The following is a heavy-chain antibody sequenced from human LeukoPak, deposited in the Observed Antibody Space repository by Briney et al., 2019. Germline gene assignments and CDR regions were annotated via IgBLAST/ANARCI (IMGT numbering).Heavy chain of an antibody. V-gene: IGHV1-69*01. CDR3: ARRPPYYSLEHYGMDV. D-gene: IGHD3-16*01. CDR2: IIPIFGTA. CDR1: GGTFSSYA. J-gene: IGHJ6*01. Sequence: SVKVSCKASGGTFSSYAISWVRQAPGQGLEWMGGIIPIFGTANYAQKFQGRVTITADESTSTAYMELGSLRSEDTAVYYCARRPPYYSLEHYGMDVWGKGPRSPPPQ.